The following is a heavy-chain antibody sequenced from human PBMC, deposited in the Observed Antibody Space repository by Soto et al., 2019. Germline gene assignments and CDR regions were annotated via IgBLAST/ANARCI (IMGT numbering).Heavy chain of an antibody. Sequence: ASVKVSCKASGFTFTSSAMQWVRQARGQRLEWIGWIVVGSGNTNYAQKFQERVTITRDMSTSTAYMELSSLRSEDTAVYYCAAFRITPTYYFDYWGQGTLVTVSS. CDR1: GFTFTSSA. V-gene: IGHV1-58*02. J-gene: IGHJ4*02. CDR3: AAFRITPTYYFDY. D-gene: IGHD2-15*01. CDR2: IVVGSGNT.